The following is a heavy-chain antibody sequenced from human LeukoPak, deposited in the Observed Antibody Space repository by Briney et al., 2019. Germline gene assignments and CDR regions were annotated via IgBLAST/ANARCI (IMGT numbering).Heavy chain of an antibody. J-gene: IGHJ4*02. D-gene: IGHD3-3*01. V-gene: IGHV4-61*01. CDR2: IYYSGST. Sequence: SETLSLTCAVSGYSISSGYYWSWIRQPPGKGLEWIGYIYYSGSTNYNPSLKSRVTISVDTSKNQFSLKLSSVTAADTAVYYCARGPFAGYDFWSGYYPFDYWGQGTLVTVSS. CDR1: GYSISSGYY. CDR3: ARGPFAGYDFWSGYYPFDY.